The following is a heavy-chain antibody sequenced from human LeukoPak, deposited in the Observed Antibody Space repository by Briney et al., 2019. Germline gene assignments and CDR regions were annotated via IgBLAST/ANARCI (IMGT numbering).Heavy chain of an antibody. J-gene: IGHJ3*02. V-gene: IGHV3-23*01. CDR2: ISGGST. CDR3: AKVVGRKVSLDAFDI. CDR1: GFTFSSYA. D-gene: IGHD1-26*01. Sequence: GGSLRLSCAASGFTFSSYAMSWVRQAPGKGLEWVSAISGGSTYYADSVKGRFTISRDNSKNTLYLQMNSLRAEDTAVYYCAKVVGRKVSLDAFDIWGQGTMVTVSS.